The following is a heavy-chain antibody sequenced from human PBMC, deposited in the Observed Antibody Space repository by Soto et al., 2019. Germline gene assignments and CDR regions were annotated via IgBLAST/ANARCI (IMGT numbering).Heavy chain of an antibody. CDR2: VSNGGGT. CDR3: ARGSINVGAQVNDC. Sequence: PSETLSLTCTVSGDSISSYYWSWFRQPPGKGLQWTGYVSNGGGTNYNPSLWSRVTISLDTSKNQFSLRLSSVTAGDTAVYFCARGSINVGAQVNDCWGQGTLVTVSS. V-gene: IGHV4-59*01. CDR1: GDSISSYY. D-gene: IGHD1-26*01. J-gene: IGHJ4*02.